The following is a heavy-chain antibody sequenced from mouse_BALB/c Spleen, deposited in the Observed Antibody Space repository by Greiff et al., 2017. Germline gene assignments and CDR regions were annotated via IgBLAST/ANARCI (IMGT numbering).Heavy chain of an antibody. V-gene: IGHV1S135*01. CDR1: GYAFTSYN. CDR3: ARSYGSSYDAMDY. Sequence: EVKLMESGPELVKPGASVKVSCKASGYAFTSYNMYWVKQSHGKSLEWIGYIDPYNGGTSYNQKFKGKATLTVDKSSSTAYMHLNSLTSEDSAVYYCARSYGSSYDAMDYWGQGTSVTVSS. CDR2: IDPYNGGT. J-gene: IGHJ4*01. D-gene: IGHD1-1*01.